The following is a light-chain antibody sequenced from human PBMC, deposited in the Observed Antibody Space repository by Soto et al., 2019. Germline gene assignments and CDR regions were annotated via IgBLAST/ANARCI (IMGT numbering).Light chain of an antibody. J-gene: IGKJ2*01. CDR1: QSVGSY. V-gene: IGKV3-11*01. CDR3: HQRSSWPLT. Sequence: EIVLTQSPATLSLSPGVRATLSCRASQSVGSYLAWYQQKPGQPPRLLIYDASNRATGIPARFSGSGSGTDFTLIINSLEPEDFAVYYCHQRSSWPLTFGGGTRLEIK. CDR2: DAS.